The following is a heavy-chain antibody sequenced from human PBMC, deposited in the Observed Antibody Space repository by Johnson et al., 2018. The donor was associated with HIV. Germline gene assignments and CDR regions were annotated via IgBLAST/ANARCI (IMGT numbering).Heavy chain of an antibody. V-gene: IGHV3-7*01. CDR1: GFTVTNNY. D-gene: IGHD1-26*01. Sequence: VQLVESGGGLVQPGGSLRLSCAASGFTVTNNYMSWVRQAPGKGLEWVASIKQDGSEKYYVDSVKGRFTISRDNAKNSLYVQMNSLRAEDTAVYYCARDLSEGELGHAFDIWGQGTMVTVSS. CDR2: IKQDGSEK. CDR3: ARDLSEGELGHAFDI. J-gene: IGHJ3*02.